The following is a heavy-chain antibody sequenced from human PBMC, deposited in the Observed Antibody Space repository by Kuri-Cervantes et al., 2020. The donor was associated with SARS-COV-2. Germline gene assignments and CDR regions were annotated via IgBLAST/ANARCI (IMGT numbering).Heavy chain of an antibody. D-gene: IGHD4-11*01. CDR3: ARRGINYERYFDL. V-gene: IGHV5-51*01. J-gene: IGHJ2*01. CDR1: GYSFTSYW. Sequence: GESLKISCKGSGYSFTSYWIGWVRQMPGRGLEWMRIIYPRDSDTRYSPSFQGQVTISADKSISTAYLQWSSLRASDTAMYYCARRGINYERYFDLWGRGTLVTVSS. CDR2: IYPRDSDT.